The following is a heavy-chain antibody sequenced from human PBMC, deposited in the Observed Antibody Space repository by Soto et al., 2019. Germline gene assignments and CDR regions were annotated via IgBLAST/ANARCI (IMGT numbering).Heavy chain of an antibody. CDR3: ARLLYGSGSWFDP. CDR1: GDSVSTNSAT. Sequence: SQTLSLTCAISGDSVSTNSATWDWIRQSPSRGLEWLGRTYYRSKWYNDYAVSVKGRITINPDTANNQFSLQLNSVTAADTAVYYCARLLYGSGSWFDPWGQGTLVTVSS. V-gene: IGHV6-1*01. J-gene: IGHJ5*02. CDR2: TYYRSKWYN. D-gene: IGHD3-10*01.